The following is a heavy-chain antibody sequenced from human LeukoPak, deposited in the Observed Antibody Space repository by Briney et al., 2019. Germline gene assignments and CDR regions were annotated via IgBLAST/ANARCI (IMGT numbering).Heavy chain of an antibody. J-gene: IGHJ6*02. CDR2: FSASGSP. Sequence: PLETLSLTCSVSGGSVSSHSWSWIRQPAGKGLEWIGRFSASGSPNYNPSLKSRVTMSEDTSKNQLSLILTSVTAADTAVYYCTRDRDGDYGMDVWGQGTTVTVSS. CDR1: GGSVSSHS. CDR3: TRDRDGDYGMDV. V-gene: IGHV4-4*07. D-gene: IGHD4-17*01.